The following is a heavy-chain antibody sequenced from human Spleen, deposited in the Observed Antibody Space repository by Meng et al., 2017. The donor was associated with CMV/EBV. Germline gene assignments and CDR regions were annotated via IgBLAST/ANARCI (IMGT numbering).Heavy chain of an antibody. V-gene: IGHV4-39*07. J-gene: IGHJ4*02. CDR2: IYYSRRT. Sequence: SETLSLTCIVSGGSISSSSDYWGWIRQPPGKGLEWIGSIYYSRRTYYNPSLKSRVTISVDTSKNQFSLKLSSVTAADTAVYYCARGDIPSSSTFDYWGQGTLVTVSS. D-gene: IGHD6-6*01. CDR1: GGSISSSSDY. CDR3: ARGDIPSSSTFDY.